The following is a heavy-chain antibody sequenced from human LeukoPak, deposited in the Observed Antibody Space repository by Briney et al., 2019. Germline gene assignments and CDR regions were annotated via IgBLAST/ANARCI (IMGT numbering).Heavy chain of an antibody. Sequence: SETLSLTCAVYGGSFSGYYWSWIRQPPGKGLEWIGEINHSGSTNYNPSLKSRVTISVDTSKNQFSLKLSSVTAADTAVYYCARHVHGDYSNWFDPWGQGTLVTVSS. CDR1: GGSFSGYY. D-gene: IGHD4-17*01. V-gene: IGHV4-34*01. CDR3: ARHVHGDYSNWFDP. CDR2: INHSGST. J-gene: IGHJ5*02.